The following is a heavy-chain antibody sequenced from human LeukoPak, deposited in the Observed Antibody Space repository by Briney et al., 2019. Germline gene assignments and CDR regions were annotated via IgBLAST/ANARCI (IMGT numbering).Heavy chain of an antibody. CDR2: INHSEST. CDR3: ARLTGGVPFDY. Sequence: SETLSLTCAVYGGSFSGYYWSWIRQPPGKGLEWIGEINHSESTNYNPSLKSRVTISVDTSKNQFSLKLSSVTAADTAVYYCARLTGGVPFDYWGQGTLVTVSS. CDR1: GGSFSGYY. V-gene: IGHV4-34*01. D-gene: IGHD7-27*01. J-gene: IGHJ4*02.